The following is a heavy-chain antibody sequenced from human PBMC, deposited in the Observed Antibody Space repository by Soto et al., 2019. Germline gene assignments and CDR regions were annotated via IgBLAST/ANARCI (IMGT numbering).Heavy chain of an antibody. CDR2: INPQNGDT. CDR3: ARTTETATVFAGLDH. J-gene: IGHJ4*02. CDR1: GYTFTDYY. V-gene: IGHV1-2*02. D-gene: IGHD6-13*01. Sequence: APVKVSCKASGYTFTDYYIHWVRQAPGQGLEWMGWINPQNGDTDSTQKFKGRVTLTRDTSISTVYMELTRLTSDDAAVYYCARTTETATVFAGLDHWGQGTLVTVSS.